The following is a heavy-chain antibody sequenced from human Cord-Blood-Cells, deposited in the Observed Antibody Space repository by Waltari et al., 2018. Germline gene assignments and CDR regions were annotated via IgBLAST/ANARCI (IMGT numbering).Heavy chain of an antibody. CDR3: ARVVPYSTPDY. D-gene: IGHD6-13*01. CDR2: INHSGST. Sequence: QVQLQQWGAGLLKPSEPLSPTRAASGGSFSGYYWSWIRQPPGKGLEWIGEINHSGSTNDNPSLKSRVTISVDPSKNQFCLKLSSVTAADAAVYYCARVVPYSTPDYWGQGTLVTVSS. V-gene: IGHV4-34*01. J-gene: IGHJ4*02. CDR1: GGSFSGYY.